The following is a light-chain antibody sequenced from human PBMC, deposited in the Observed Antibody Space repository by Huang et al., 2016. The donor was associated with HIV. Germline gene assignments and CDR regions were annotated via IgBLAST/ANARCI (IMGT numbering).Light chain of an antibody. Sequence: DIQMTQSPSSLSASVGDRVTITCRASQSIGTYFNWYQQKTGKAPQLLIYAASSMHSGVPSRFSGSGSQTDFTLTISNVQPEDLATYFCQQSYSTPWTFGRGTKVEIK. CDR3: QQSYSTPWT. V-gene: IGKV1-39*01. CDR1: QSIGTY. J-gene: IGKJ1*01. CDR2: AAS.